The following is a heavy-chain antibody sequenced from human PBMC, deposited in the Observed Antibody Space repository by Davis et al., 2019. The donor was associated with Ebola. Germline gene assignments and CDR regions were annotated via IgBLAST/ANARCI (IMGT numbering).Heavy chain of an antibody. CDR1: SFSISSGYY. J-gene: IGHJ4*02. Sequence: SETLSLTCTVSSFSISSGYYWGWIRQPPGKGLEWIGIIYHSGTTYYNPSLKSRVAITVDTTTNQFSLKLTSVTAADTAVYYCARPLDLVGATYFDFWGPGTLVTVSS. CDR3: ARPLDLVGATYFDF. V-gene: IGHV4-38-2*02. D-gene: IGHD1-26*01. CDR2: IYHSGTT.